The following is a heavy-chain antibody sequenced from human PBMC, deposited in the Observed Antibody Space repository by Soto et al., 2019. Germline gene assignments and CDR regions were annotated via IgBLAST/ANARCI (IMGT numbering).Heavy chain of an antibody. J-gene: IGHJ3*02. V-gene: IGHV3-23*01. Sequence: EAQLLESGGGLVRPGGSLRLSCVASGFTFSTYAMSWVRQAPGKGLEWVSALTPSGGETYYADSVKGRFTISRDNSMNALCLQMNSLRLEDTAVYYCAHPRGYGVFDAYDIWGQGTMVTVSS. CDR1: GFTFSTYA. CDR3: AHPRGYGVFDAYDI. D-gene: IGHD4-17*01. CDR2: LTPSGGET.